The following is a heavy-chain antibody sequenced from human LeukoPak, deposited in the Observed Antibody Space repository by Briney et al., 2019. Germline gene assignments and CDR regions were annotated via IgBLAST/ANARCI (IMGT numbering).Heavy chain of an antibody. Sequence: ASVKVSCKASGYTFTGYYMHWVRQAPGQGLEWMGWINPSSGGTNYAQKFQGRVTMTRDTSISTAYMELSRLRSDDTAVYYCASSPREEDYYYYYMDVWGKGTTVTISS. CDR1: GYTFTGYY. J-gene: IGHJ6*03. V-gene: IGHV1-2*02. CDR3: ASSPREEDYYYYYMDV. CDR2: INPSSGGT.